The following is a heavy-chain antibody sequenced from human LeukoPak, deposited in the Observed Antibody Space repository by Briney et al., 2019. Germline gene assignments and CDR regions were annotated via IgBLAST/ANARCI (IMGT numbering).Heavy chain of an antibody. J-gene: IGHJ4*02. D-gene: IGHD3-22*01. CDR1: GGTFSSYA. V-gene: IGHV1-69*05. Sequence: ASVKVSCKASGGTFSSYAISWVRQAPGQGLEWMGRIIPIFGTANYAQKFQCRVTITTDESTSTAYMALSSLRSEDTAVYYCASHLYYDSSGYKYYFDYWGQGTLVTVSS. CDR2: IIPIFGTA. CDR3: ASHLYYDSSGYKYYFDY.